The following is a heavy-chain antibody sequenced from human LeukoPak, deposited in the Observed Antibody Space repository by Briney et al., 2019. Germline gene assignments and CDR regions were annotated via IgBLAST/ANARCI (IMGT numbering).Heavy chain of an antibody. D-gene: IGHD5-18*01. CDR1: GYTFTNYY. V-gene: IGHV1-46*01. Sequence: ASVKASCKASGYTFTNYYMHWVRQAPGQGLEWMGIIDPSGGSTTYAQKFQGRVTMTRDTSTSTVYMELTSLRSEDTAMYYCARDWGIQQWPPSYFDYWGQGTLVTVSS. CDR3: ARDWGIQQWPPSYFDY. J-gene: IGHJ4*02. CDR2: IDPSGGST.